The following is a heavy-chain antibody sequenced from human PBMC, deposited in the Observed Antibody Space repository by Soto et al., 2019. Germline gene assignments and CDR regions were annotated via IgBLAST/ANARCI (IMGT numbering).Heavy chain of an antibody. CDR1: GGSISSGDYY. D-gene: IGHD5-12*01. CDR2: IYYSGST. V-gene: IGHV4-30-4*01. J-gene: IGHJ4*02. Sequence: PSETLSLTCTVSGGSISSGDYYWSWIRQPPGKGLEWIGYIYYSGSTCYNPSLKSRVTISVDTSKNQFSLKLSSVTAADTAAYYCARDRGMATISGLDYWGQGTLVTVSS. CDR3: ARDRGMATISGLDY.